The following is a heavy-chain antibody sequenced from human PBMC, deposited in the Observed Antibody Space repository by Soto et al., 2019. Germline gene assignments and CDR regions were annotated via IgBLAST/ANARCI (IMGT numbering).Heavy chain of an antibody. V-gene: IGHV4-31*03. J-gene: IGHJ4*02. D-gene: IGHD3-10*01. CDR3: AREKVRGVINAFDY. CDR1: GDSISSGGYY. Sequence: QVQLQESGPGLVKPSQTLSLTCSVSGDSISSGGYYWSWIRQPPGQGLEWIGYIYYSGSTYYNPSLKSRVAISLDTSKNQLSLRLSSVTAADTAVYYCAREKVRGVINAFDYWGQGTLVTVSS. CDR2: IYYSGST.